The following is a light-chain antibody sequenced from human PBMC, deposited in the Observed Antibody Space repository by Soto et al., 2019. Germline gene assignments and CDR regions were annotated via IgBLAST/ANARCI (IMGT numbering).Light chain of an antibody. CDR2: NNN. CDR3: AVWDDTLNGWV. CDR1: SSNIGSHV. V-gene: IGLV1-44*01. Sequence: QSVLTQPPSASGTPGQRVTISCSGSSSNIGSHVVYWYQQLPGTAPKLLLYNNNQRPSGVPDRFSGSKSGTSASLAISGPQSEDEADYYCAVWDDTLNGWVFGGGTKLTVL. J-gene: IGLJ3*02.